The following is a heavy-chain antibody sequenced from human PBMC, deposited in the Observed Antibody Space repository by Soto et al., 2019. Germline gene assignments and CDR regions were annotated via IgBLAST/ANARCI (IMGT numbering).Heavy chain of an antibody. V-gene: IGHV3-15*01. CDR3: TTQVRGLWTLPNY. CDR2: IKSKTGGGTT. Sequence: GGSLRLSCAASGFTFTSAWMNWVRQAPGKGLEWVGRIKSKTGGGTTDYAAPVTGRFTISRDDSKTTLYLQMNSLKTEDTAVYYCTTQVRGLWTLPNYWGQGSLVTVSS. J-gene: IGHJ4*02. CDR1: GFTFTSAW. D-gene: IGHD3-10*01.